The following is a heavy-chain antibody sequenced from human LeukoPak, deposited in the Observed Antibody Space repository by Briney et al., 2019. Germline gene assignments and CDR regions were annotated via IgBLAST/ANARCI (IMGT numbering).Heavy chain of an antibody. CDR2: NYYSGST. V-gene: IGHV4-31*03. J-gene: IGHJ6*02. CDR3: ARLVVFTNYYYYGMDV. D-gene: IGHD3-10*01. Sequence: SQTLSLTCTVSGGSISSGGYYWSWLRQHPGKGLEWIGYNYYSGSTYYNPSLKSRVTISVDTSKNQFSLKLSSVTAADTAVYYCARLVVFTNYYYYGMDVWGQGTTVTVSS. CDR1: GGSISSGGYY.